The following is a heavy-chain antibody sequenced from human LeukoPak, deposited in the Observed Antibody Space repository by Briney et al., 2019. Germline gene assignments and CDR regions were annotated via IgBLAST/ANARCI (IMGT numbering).Heavy chain of an antibody. D-gene: IGHD6-13*01. CDR2: ISSSGSTI. CDR3: ARDRSRYSTSWYPFDY. V-gene: IGHV3-48*03. CDR1: GFTFSSYE. Sequence: PGRSLRLSCAASGFTFSSYEMNWVRQAPGKGLEWASYISSSGSTISYADSVKGRFTISRDNAKNSLYLQMNSLRAEDTAIYYCARDRSRYSTSWYPFDYWGQGTLDTVSS. J-gene: IGHJ4*02.